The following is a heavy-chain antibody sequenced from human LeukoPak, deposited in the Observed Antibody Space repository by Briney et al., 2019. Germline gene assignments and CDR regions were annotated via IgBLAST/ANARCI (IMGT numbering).Heavy chain of an antibody. D-gene: IGHD2-15*01. CDR3: ARNETPGLQPTPYYHSYVDV. CDR1: GDCITNNAYY. CDR2: CYYSVST. Sequence: QPSETLSLSCTVSGDCITNNAYYWTWIRQPPGKGLEWIGRCYYSVSTHYNPSLKSRLTISVDTSKNRCALTLSSVTAADTAVYSCARNETPGLQPTPYYHSYVDVWGKGTTVTVSS. V-gene: IGHV4-39*01. J-gene: IGHJ6*03.